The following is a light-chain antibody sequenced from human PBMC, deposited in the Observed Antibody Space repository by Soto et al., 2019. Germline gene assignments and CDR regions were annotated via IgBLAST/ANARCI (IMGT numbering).Light chain of an antibody. CDR1: QSVSSK. CDR2: GAS. J-gene: IGKJ4*01. V-gene: IGKV3-15*01. CDR3: QHYNNWPPLT. Sequence: EIVMTQSPATLSVSPGERATLSCRASQSVSSKLAWYQQKPGQAPRLLIYGASTRATGIPARFSGSGSGTECTLTISSLQSEDFAVYYCQHYNNWPPLTFGGGTKVEIK.